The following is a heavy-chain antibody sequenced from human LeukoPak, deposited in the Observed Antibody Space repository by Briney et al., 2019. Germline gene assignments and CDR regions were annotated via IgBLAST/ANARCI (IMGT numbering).Heavy chain of an antibody. Sequence: PGGSLRLSCAASGFTFSSYAMSWVRQAPGKGLEWVSAISGSGGSTYYADSVKGRFTISRGNSKNTLYLQMNSLRAEDTAVYYCAKGYCSSTSCYVFDYWGQGTLVTVSS. V-gene: IGHV3-23*01. J-gene: IGHJ4*02. CDR1: GFTFSSYA. CDR2: ISGSGGST. CDR3: AKGYCSSTSCYVFDY. D-gene: IGHD2-2*01.